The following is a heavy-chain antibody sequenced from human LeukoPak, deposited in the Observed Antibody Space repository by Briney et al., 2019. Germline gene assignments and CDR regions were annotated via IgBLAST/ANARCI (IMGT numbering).Heavy chain of an antibody. J-gene: IGHJ4*02. D-gene: IGHD6-19*01. CDR2: INPNSGDT. CDR3: ARGRGIAVAGNLNRY. CDR1: GYTFTDYY. V-gene: IGHV1-2*02. Sequence: ASVKVSCKASGYTFTDYYMHWVRQAPGQGLEWMGWINPNSGDTNYALKFQGRVTMTRDTSISAAYMELSGLTSDDTAVYYCARGRGIAVAGNLNRYWGQGTLVTVSS.